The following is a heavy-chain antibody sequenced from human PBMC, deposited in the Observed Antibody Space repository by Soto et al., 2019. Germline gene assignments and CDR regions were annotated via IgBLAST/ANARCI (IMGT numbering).Heavy chain of an antibody. D-gene: IGHD2-8*02. CDR3: ARGDYGTGGYPFPYFDY. J-gene: IGHJ4*02. CDR2: INPDSGAT. V-gene: IGHV1-2*02. Sequence: HEHLVQSGAEVKRPGASLKVSCKASGYSFTGYYIHWVRQAPGQGLEWMGWINPDSGATNYAQNFQGRVTLTSDTSRSTASMDLTSLTSDDTAVYYCARGDYGTGGYPFPYFDYWGQGTLVIVSS. CDR1: GYSFTGYY.